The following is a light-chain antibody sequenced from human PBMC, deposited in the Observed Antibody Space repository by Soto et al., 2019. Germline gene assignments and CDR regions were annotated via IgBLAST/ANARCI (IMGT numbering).Light chain of an antibody. CDR3: CSYAGSYTFGGV. J-gene: IGLJ2*01. CDR2: DVS. Sequence: QSALTQPRSVSGSPGQSVTISCTGTSSDVGGYNYVSWYQQHPGKAPKLMIYDVSKRPSGVPDRFSGSKSGNTASLPISGLQGEDEADYYCCSYAGSYTFGGVFGGGTKLTVL. V-gene: IGLV2-11*01. CDR1: SSDVGGYNY.